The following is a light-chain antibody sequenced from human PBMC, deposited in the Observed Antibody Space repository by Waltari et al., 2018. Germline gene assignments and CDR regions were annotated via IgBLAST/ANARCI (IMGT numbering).Light chain of an antibody. J-gene: IGLJ3*02. CDR3: QVWDTSSDHRV. Sequence: SYVVTQPPSVSVAPGKTARITCGGNKIGTKSVHWYRQTPGQAPVLVIFYDSDRPSGIPERFSGSNSGNTATLTISRVEAGDEADYYCQVWDTSSDHRVFGGGTKLTVL. CDR2: YDS. V-gene: IGLV3-21*04. CDR1: KIGTKS.